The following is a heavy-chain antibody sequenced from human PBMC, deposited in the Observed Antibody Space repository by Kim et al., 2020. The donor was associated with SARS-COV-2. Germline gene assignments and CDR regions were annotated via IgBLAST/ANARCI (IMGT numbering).Heavy chain of an antibody. J-gene: IGHJ4*02. CDR2: ISSSGVST. CDR3: ARARTGWFDFDH. D-gene: IGHD3-10*01. V-gene: IGHV3-23*01. Sequence: GGSLRLSCVGSGFTFRNNAISWVRQAPGKGLEWVLSISSSGVSTYYADSVKGRFTISRDNSKNTAFLQMNSLRAEDTAVYYCARARTGWFDFDHWGQGTLVTVSS. CDR1: GFTFRNNA.